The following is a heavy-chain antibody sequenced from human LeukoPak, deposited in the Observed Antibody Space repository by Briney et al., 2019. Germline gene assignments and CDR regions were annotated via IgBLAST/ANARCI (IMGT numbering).Heavy chain of an antibody. CDR1: GGSISSYY. V-gene: IGHV3-9*01. CDR2: ISWNSGSI. CDR3: AKDESRMVRGVNWFDP. J-gene: IGHJ5*02. Sequence: LSLTCTVSGGSISSYYWSWVRQAPGKGLEWVSGISWNSGSIGYADSVKGRFTISRDNAKNSLYLQMNSLRAEDTALYYCAKDESRMVRGVNWFDPWGQGTLVTVSS. D-gene: IGHD3-10*01.